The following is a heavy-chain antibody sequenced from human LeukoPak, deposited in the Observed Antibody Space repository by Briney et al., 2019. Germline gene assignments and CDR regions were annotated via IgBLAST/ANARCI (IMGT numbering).Heavy chain of an antibody. V-gene: IGHV4-59*08. CDR1: GGSISSYY. CDR2: IYYSGST. Sequence: SETLSLTCTVSGGSISSYYWSWIRQPPGKGLEWIGYIYYSGSTNYNPSLKSRVTISVDTSKNQFSLKLSSVTAADTAVYYCARSSYDILTGYSNSFDYWGQGTLVTVSS. J-gene: IGHJ4*02. CDR3: ARSSYDILTGYSNSFDY. D-gene: IGHD3-9*01.